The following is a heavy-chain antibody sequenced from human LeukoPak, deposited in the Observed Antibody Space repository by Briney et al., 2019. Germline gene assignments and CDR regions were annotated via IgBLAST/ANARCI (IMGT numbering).Heavy chain of an antibody. J-gene: IGHJ4*02. CDR1: GFTFSGYA. CDR3: AKGLYSDYD. CDR2: ISGSGSAITP. D-gene: IGHD4-11*01. Sequence: GGSLRLSGAASGFTFSGYALSWVRQAPGKGLEWVSGISGSGSAITPHYADSVKGRFTISRDNSKSTLYLQMNSLRVEDTAVYYCAKGLYSDYDWGQGTLVTVSS. V-gene: IGHV3-23*01.